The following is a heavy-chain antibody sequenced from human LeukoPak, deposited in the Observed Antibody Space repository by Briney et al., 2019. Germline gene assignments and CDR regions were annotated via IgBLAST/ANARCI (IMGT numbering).Heavy chain of an antibody. J-gene: IGHJ4*02. V-gene: IGHV3-64D*09. D-gene: IGHD6-13*01. CDR2: ISSNGGST. Sequence: GGSLRLSCSASGFTFSSYAMHWVRQAPGKGLEYVSAISSNGGSTYYADSVKGRFTISRDNSKNTLYLQMSSLRAEDTAVYYCARVWGLAVAGGEIEYWGQGTLVTVSS. CDR3: ARVWGLAVAGGEIEY. CDR1: GFTFSSYA.